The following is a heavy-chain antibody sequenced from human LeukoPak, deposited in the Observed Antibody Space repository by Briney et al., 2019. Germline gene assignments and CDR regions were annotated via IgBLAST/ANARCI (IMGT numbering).Heavy chain of an antibody. D-gene: IGHD3-22*01. J-gene: IGHJ5*02. CDR1: GYTFTGYY. V-gene: IGHV1-2*02. Sequence: ASVKVSCKASGYTFTGYYMHWVRQAPGQGLEWMGWINPNSGGTNYAQKFQGRVTMTRDTSISTAYMELSRLRSDDTAVYYCARGFYYDQAGLDPWGQGTLVTVSS. CDR2: INPNSGGT. CDR3: ARGFYYDQAGLDP.